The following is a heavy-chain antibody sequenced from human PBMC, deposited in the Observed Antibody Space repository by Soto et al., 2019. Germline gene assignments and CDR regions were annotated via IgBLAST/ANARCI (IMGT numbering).Heavy chain of an antibody. D-gene: IGHD1-26*01. J-gene: IGHJ6*02. Sequence: SVKVSCKASGGTFSSYAISWVRQAPGQGLEWMGGIIPIFGTANYAQKFQGRVTITADKSTSTAYMELSSLRSEDTAVYYCARAGSGRPAYYYYGMDVWGQGTTVTVSS. CDR2: IIPIFGTA. CDR1: GGTFSSYA. CDR3: ARAGSGRPAYYYYGMDV. V-gene: IGHV1-69*06.